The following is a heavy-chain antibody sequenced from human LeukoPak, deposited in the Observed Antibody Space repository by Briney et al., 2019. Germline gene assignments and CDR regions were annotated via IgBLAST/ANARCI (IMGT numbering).Heavy chain of an antibody. Sequence: GTSLRLSCAASTSTFSSYGIDWVRQAPGKGLEWVAVIFYDGNNKYYADSVKGRFTISRDTSGNTLYLQVNSLRAEDTAVYYCARDRLSRFFDYWGQGTLVTVSS. J-gene: IGHJ4*02. V-gene: IGHV3-33*01. D-gene: IGHD2/OR15-2a*01. CDR3: ARDRLSRFFDY. CDR2: IFYDGNNK. CDR1: TSTFSSYG.